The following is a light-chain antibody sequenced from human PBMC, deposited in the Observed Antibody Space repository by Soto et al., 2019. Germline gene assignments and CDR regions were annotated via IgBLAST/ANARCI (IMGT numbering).Light chain of an antibody. CDR3: MSFTSSNTYV. J-gene: IGLJ1*01. CDR1: SSDVGAYNF. V-gene: IGLV2-14*03. CDR2: DVA. Sequence: QSALTQPASVSGSPGQSITISCTGTSSDVGAYNFVSWYQHYPDKAPKVVIYDVANRPSGVSYRFSASKSGNTASLTISGLQAEDEADYYCMSFTSSNTYVFGTGTKVTDL.